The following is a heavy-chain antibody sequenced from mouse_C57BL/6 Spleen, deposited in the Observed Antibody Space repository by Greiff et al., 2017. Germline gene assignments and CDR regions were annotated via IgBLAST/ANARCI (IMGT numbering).Heavy chain of an antibody. CDR2: IYPGSGST. CDR1: GYTFTSYW. Sequence: VQLQESGAELVKPGASVKMSCKASGYTFTSYWITWVKQRPGQGLEWIGDIYPGSGSTNYNEKFKSKATLTVDTSSSTAYMQLSSLTSEDSAVYYWARSYYGLQYYFDYWGQGTTLTVSS. CDR3: ARSYYGLQYYFDY. D-gene: IGHD2-10*01. V-gene: IGHV1-55*01. J-gene: IGHJ2*01.